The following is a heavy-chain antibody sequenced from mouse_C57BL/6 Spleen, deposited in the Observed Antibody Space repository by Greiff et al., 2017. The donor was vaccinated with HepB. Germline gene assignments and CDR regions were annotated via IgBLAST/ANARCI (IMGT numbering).Heavy chain of an antibody. CDR2: INPGSGGT. V-gene: IGHV1-54*01. Sequence: VQLQQSGAELVRPGPSVKVSCKASGYAFTNYLIEWVKQRPGQGLEWIGVINPGSGGTNYNEKFKGKATLTADKSSSTAYMQLSSLTSEDSVVYFCARSGGYEGFAYWGQGTLVTVSA. CDR1: GYAFTNYL. D-gene: IGHD2-2*01. J-gene: IGHJ3*01. CDR3: ARSGGYEGFAY.